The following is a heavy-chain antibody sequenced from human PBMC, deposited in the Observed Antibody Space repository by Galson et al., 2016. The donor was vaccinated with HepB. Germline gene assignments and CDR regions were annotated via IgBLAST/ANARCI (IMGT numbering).Heavy chain of an antibody. Sequence: PGKGLEWVSTITGSGGWIKYADSVKGRLITSRDNSKNTLYLQLNSLRAEDTAVYYCAKDGGYCSDATCYYRNSWGQGTLVTVSS. D-gene: IGHD2-15*01. CDR2: ITGSGGWI. J-gene: IGHJ4*02. CDR3: AKDGGYCSDATCYYRNS. V-gene: IGHV3-23*01.